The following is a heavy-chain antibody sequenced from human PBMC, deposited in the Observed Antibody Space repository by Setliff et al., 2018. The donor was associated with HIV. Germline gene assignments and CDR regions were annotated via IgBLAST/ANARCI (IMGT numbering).Heavy chain of an antibody. CDR2: IYTSGST. CDR1: GGSISSGSYY. V-gene: IGHV4-61*02. Sequence: SETLSLTCTVAGGSISSGSYYWSWIRQPAGKGLEWIGRIYTSGSTNYNPSLKSRVTISVDTSKNQFSLKLRSVTAADTAVYYCARETYYYDNPQYYYYYMDVWGKGTTVTVSS. CDR3: ARETYYYDNPQYYYYYMDV. J-gene: IGHJ6*03. D-gene: IGHD3-22*01.